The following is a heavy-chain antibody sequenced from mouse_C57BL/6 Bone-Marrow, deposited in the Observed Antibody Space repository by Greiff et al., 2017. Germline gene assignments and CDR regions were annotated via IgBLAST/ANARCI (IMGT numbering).Heavy chain of an antibody. V-gene: IGHV1-54*01. Sequence: QVQLQQSGAELVRPGTSVKVSCKASGYAFTNYLIEWVKQRPGQGLEWIGVINPGSGGTNYNEKFKGKATLTADKSSSTAYMQRSSLTFEDSAVYFCARLIYYDYDYFDYWGQGTTLTVSS. CDR2: INPGSGGT. D-gene: IGHD2-4*01. J-gene: IGHJ2*01. CDR1: GYAFTNYL. CDR3: ARLIYYDYDYFDY.